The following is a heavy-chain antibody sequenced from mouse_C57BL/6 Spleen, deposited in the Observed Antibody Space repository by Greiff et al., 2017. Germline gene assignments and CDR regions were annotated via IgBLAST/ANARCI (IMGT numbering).Heavy chain of an antibody. V-gene: IGHV1-80*01. CDR3: ARPLITTHAMDY. CDR1: GYAFSSYW. Sequence: VQLQQSGAELVKPGASVKISCKASGYAFSSYWMNWVKQRPGKGLEGIGQIYPGDGDTNYNGKFKGKATLTAYKSSSTAYMQLSSLTYEDFAVYFCARPLITTHAMDYWGQGTSVTVSS. CDR2: IYPGDGDT. J-gene: IGHJ4*01. D-gene: IGHD1-1*01.